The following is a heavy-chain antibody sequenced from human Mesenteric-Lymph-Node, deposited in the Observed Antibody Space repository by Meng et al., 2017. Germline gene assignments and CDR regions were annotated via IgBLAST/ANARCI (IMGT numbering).Heavy chain of an antibody. D-gene: IGHD3-3*01. CDR3: ARARSDYDFWSGYFPADFDY. J-gene: IGHJ4*02. CDR1: GGSFSGYY. Sequence: ESLKISCAVYGGSFSGYYWSWIRQPPGKGLEWIGEINHSGSTNYNPSLKSRVTISVDTSKNQFSLKLSSVTAADTAVYYCARARSDYDFWSGYFPADFDYWGQGTLVTVSS. V-gene: IGHV4-34*01. CDR2: INHSGST.